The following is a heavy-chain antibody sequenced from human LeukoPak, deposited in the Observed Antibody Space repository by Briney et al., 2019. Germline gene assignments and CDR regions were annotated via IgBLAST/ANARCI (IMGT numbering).Heavy chain of an antibody. Sequence: GGSLRLSCAASEFSVGSNYMTWVRQAPGKGLEWVSLIYSGGSPYYADSVKGRFTISRDNAKNSLYLQMNSLRAEDTAVYYCARGVRDILSGYYTDYYFYYMDVWGKGTTVTVSS. CDR2: IYSGGSP. CDR1: EFSVGSNY. D-gene: IGHD3-9*01. CDR3: ARGVRDILSGYYTDYYFYYMDV. V-gene: IGHV3-66*01. J-gene: IGHJ6*03.